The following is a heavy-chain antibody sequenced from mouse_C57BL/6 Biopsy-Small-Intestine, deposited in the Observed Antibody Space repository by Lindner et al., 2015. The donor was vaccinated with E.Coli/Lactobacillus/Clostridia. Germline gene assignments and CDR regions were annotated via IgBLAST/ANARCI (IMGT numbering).Heavy chain of an antibody. J-gene: IGHJ2*01. CDR2: IYPGDGDT. CDR3: ARLGNWGFDY. Sequence: VQLQESGAELVKPGASVKISCKASGYAFSSSWMNWVKQRPGKGLEWIGRIYPGDGDTNYNGKFKGKATLTADKSSSTAYMQLSGLTYEDSAVYYCARLGNWGFDYWGQGTTLTVSS. CDR1: GYAFSSSW. V-gene: IGHV1-82*01. D-gene: IGHD4-1*01.